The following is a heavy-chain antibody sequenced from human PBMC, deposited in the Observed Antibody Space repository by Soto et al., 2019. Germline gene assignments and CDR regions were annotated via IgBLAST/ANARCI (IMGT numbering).Heavy chain of an antibody. V-gene: IGHV4-59*02. J-gene: IGHJ4*02. CDR3: ARVHLVHKVIEY. Sequence: PSETLSLTCTVSGDSVSTYYWSWIRQSPGKGLQWIGYIFYNGGTAYNPSLKSRVTMSLDMSKKQFSLKLTSVTAADTAAYYCARVHLVHKVIEYWGQGTLVTVSS. CDR1: GDSVSTYY. CDR2: IFYNGGT. D-gene: IGHD2-8*02.